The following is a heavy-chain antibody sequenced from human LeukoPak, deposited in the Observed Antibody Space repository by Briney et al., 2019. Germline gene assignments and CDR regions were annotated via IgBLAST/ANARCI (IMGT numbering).Heavy chain of an antibody. CDR3: APTGSITVAGQEYFDY. CDR2: INPNNGDT. V-gene: IGHV1-2*02. CDR1: GYTFSGYY. D-gene: IGHD6-19*01. J-gene: IGHJ4*02. Sequence: ASVKVSCKASGYTFSGYYMHWVRQAPGQGLEWMGWINPNNGDTNYAQKFQGRVTMTRDTSISTAYMELSMLRSDDTAVYYCAPTGSITVAGQEYFDYWGQGTLVTVSS.